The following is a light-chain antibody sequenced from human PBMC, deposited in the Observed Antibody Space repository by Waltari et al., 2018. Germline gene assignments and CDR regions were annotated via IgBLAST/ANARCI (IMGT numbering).Light chain of an antibody. Sequence: EIVMTQSPATLSVSPGERATLSCRASQSVRSNLAWYQQKPGQAPRLLIYGASTRATGIPARFSGSGSGTEFTLTISSLEPEDFAVYYCQQRSNWPKYTFGQGTKLEIK. CDR3: QQRSNWPKYT. V-gene: IGKV3-15*01. J-gene: IGKJ2*01. CDR2: GAS. CDR1: QSVRSN.